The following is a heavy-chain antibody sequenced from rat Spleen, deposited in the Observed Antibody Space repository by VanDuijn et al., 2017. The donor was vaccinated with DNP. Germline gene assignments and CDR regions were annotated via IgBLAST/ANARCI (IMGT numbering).Heavy chain of an antibody. CDR1: GFTFSDYY. Sequence: EVQLVESGGGLVQPGRSLKLSCAASGFTFSDYYMAWVRQAPTKGLELVAYISYAGGSTYHGDSVKGRFTISRDNAKSTLYLQMDSLRSEDTATYYCARQDYSSPSGFAYWGQGVMVTVSS. CDR3: ARQDYSSPSGFAY. D-gene: IGHD1-2*01. V-gene: IGHV5-22*01. J-gene: IGHJ2*01. CDR2: ISYAGGST.